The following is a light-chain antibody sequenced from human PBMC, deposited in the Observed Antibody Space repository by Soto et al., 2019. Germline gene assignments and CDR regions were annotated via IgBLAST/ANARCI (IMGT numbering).Light chain of an antibody. Sequence: EIVLTRSPVTLSVSQGERVTLSCRASQRLSSNLAWYQQRPGQAPRLLIYGASNRATGIPDRFSGSGSGTDFTLTISRLEPQDFAVYYCQQYGSSGTFGQGTKVDI. CDR3: QQYGSSGT. V-gene: IGKV3-20*01. J-gene: IGKJ1*01. CDR1: QRLSSN. CDR2: GAS.